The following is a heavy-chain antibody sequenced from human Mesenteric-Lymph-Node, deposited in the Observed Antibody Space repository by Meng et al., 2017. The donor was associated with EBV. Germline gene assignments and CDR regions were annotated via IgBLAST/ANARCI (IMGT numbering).Heavy chain of an antibody. CDR2: INPNTGGT. CDR1: GYTFTGYY. Sequence: QVQLVQSGAEVKKPGASGKVSCKDSGYTFTGYYIHWVRQAPGQGLEWMGWINPNTGGTKYAQKFQGWVTLTRDTSISTAYMELSRLRSDDTAVYYCARGRYELIWGLFDPWGQGTLVTVSS. CDR3: ARGRYELIWGLFDP. V-gene: IGHV1-2*04. D-gene: IGHD1-1*01. J-gene: IGHJ5*02.